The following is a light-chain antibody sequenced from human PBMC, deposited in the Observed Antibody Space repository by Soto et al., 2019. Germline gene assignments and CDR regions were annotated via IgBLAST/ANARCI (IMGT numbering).Light chain of an antibody. CDR2: EVR. V-gene: IGLV2-14*01. J-gene: IGLJ1*01. CDR3: SSYTSDWGV. Sequence: QSALTQPASVCGSPGQPITISCTGTSSDVGGYDFVSWYQHHPGKAPKLIIYEVRTRPSGISDRFSGSKSGNTASLTISGLQAEDEADYYCSSYTSDWGVFGTGTKLTVL. CDR1: SSDVGGYDF.